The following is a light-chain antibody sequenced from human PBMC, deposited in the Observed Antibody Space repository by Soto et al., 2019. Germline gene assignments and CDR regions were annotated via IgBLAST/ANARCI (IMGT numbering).Light chain of an antibody. J-gene: IGLJ2*01. CDR1: SSDVGTYNR. CDR3: TSYTSRDTVV. Sequence: QSALTQPPSVSGSPGQSVTISCTGTSSDVGTYNRVSWYQQPPGTAPKLMIYEVKIRPSGVPDRFSGSKSGNTASLTISGLQAEDEAEYYCTSYTSRDTVVFGGGTKVTVL. V-gene: IGLV2-18*02. CDR2: EVK.